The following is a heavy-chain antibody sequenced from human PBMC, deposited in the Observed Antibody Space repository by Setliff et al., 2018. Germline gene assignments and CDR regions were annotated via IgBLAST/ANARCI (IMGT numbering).Heavy chain of an antibody. D-gene: IGHD3-16*02. CDR3: ARVKAPALYYYLDV. CDR1: GYTFTGYY. Sequence: ASVKVSCKDSGYTFTGYYMHWVRQAPGQGLEWMGRINPNSGGTNYAQKFQGRVTMTRDTSISTAYMELSRLRSDDTAVYYCARVKAPALYYYLDVWGKGTTVTVSS. CDR2: INPNSGGT. V-gene: IGHV1-2*06. J-gene: IGHJ6*03.